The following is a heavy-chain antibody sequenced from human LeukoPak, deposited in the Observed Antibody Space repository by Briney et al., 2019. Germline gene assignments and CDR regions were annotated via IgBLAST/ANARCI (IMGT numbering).Heavy chain of an antibody. CDR1: SFTFCDNW. J-gene: IGHJ4*02. V-gene: IGHV3-7*01. D-gene: IGHD6-19*01. CDR3: GRGMIVGHSNGHVDY. Sequence: GGSLRLYCAAYSFTFCDNWMNWLRQVTGKGLTSVANINRAGNDKNSEDSVRGRFTIARDNAKNSLYLQMNSLRAEDTAVYYCGRGMIVGHSNGHVDYWGQGTLVTVSS. CDR2: INRAGNDK.